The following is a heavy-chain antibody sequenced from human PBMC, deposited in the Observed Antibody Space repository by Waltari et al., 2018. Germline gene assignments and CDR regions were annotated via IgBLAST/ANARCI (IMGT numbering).Heavy chain of an antibody. V-gene: IGHV4-38-2*01. CDR3: AGSYDPGFDY. D-gene: IGHD2-2*01. Sequence: QVQLQESGPGLVKPSETLSLTCAVSGYSISSGYYWGWIRQPPGKGLEWIGSIYHSGSTYYNPSLKSRVTISVDTSKNQFSLKLSSVTAADTAVYYCAGSYDPGFDYWGQVTLVTVSS. CDR1: GYSISSGYY. J-gene: IGHJ4*02. CDR2: IYHSGST.